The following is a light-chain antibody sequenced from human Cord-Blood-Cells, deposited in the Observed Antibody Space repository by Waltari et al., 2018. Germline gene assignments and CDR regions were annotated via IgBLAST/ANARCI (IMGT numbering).Light chain of an antibody. V-gene: IGKV3-20*01. Sequence: EIVLTQSPGTLSLSPGERATLSCRASQSVSSSDLAWYQQKPGQAPRLLIYGASSSATGIPDRFSGSGSGTDFTLTISRLEPEDFAVYYCQQYGSSPFTFGPGTKVDIK. CDR1: QSVSSSD. CDR2: GAS. CDR3: QQYGSSPFT. J-gene: IGKJ3*01.